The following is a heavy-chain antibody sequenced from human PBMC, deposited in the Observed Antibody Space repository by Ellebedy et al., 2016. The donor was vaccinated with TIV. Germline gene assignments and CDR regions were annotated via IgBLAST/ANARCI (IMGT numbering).Heavy chain of an antibody. V-gene: IGHV4-59*08. CDR1: GGSISNYY. CDR3: ARLGGDSGGWFDP. J-gene: IGHJ5*02. CDR2: IDYSGST. Sequence: SETLSLTCTVSGGSISNYYWSWIRQPPGKGLEWIGFIDYSGSTNYNPSLKSRLTISVVTSKNQLSLRLTSVTAADTAAYYCARLGGDSGGWFDPWGQGTLVTVSS. D-gene: IGHD5-12*01.